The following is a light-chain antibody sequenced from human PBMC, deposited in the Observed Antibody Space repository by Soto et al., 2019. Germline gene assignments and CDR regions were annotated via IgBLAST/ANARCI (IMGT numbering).Light chain of an antibody. J-gene: IGKJ1*01. CDR3: QQHYIHWT. CDR1: QNINTL. Sequence: DIQVTQSPSTLPASVGDRVTITCRASQNINTLLAWYQQKPGKAPQLLIYDASTLDSGVPSRFSGSGSGTEFTLSISSLQPDDFATYYCQQHYIHWTFGQGTKVDIK. V-gene: IGKV1-5*01. CDR2: DAS.